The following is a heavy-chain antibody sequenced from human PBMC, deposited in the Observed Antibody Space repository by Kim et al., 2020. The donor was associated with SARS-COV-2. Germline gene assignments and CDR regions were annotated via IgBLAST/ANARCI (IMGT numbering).Heavy chain of an antibody. D-gene: IGHD3-3*01. V-gene: IGHV5-51*01. J-gene: IGHJ6*02. CDR3: ARQYQEEWLLYTPDHNTDPNYYGMDV. Sequence: GESLKISCKGSGYSFTSYWIGWVRQMPGKGLEWMGIIYPGDSDTRYSPSFQGQVTISADKSISTAYLQWSSLKASDTAMYYCARQYQEEWLLYTPDHNTDPNYYGMDVWGPGTTVTVSS. CDR2: IYPGDSDT. CDR1: GYSFTSYW.